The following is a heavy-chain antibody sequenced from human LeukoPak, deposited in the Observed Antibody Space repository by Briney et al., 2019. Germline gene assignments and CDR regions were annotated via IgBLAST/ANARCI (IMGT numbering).Heavy chain of an antibody. D-gene: IGHD3-10*02. Sequence: GSLRLSCAASGFTFTTYWMHWVRQVPGKGLVWVARINTDGRVTTYADSVKGRFTVSRDNAENTLYLQMNDLRPEDTAVYYCIRETHVGLHLEYWGQGTLATVAS. V-gene: IGHV3-74*03. CDR3: IRETHVGLHLEY. J-gene: IGHJ4*02. CDR2: INTDGRVT. CDR1: GFTFTTYW.